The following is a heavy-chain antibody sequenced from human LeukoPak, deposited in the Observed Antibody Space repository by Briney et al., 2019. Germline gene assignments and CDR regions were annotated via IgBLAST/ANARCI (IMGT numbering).Heavy chain of an antibody. V-gene: IGHV4-59*01. D-gene: IGHD6-13*01. CDR3: ARGGSSWYGQDFDY. CDR2: IYDSGST. Sequence: SETLSLTCTVSGGSISIYYWSWIRQPPGKGLEWIGYIYDSGSTNYNPSLKSRVTISVDTSKNQFSLKLSSVTAADTAVYYCARGGSSWYGQDFDYWGQGTLVTVSS. J-gene: IGHJ4*02. CDR1: GGSISIYY.